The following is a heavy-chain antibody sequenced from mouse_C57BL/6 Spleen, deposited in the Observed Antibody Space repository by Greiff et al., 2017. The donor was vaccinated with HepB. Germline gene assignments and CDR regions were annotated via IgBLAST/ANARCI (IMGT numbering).Heavy chain of an antibody. V-gene: IGHV7-3*01. CDR3: ARSRYTGAMDY. Sequence: EVKLVESGGGLVQPGGSLSLSCAASGFTFTDYYMSWVRQPPGKALEWLGFIRNKANGYTTEYSASVKGRFTISRDNSQSILYLQMNALRAEDSATYYCARSRYTGAMDYWGQGTSVTVSS. J-gene: IGHJ4*01. CDR2: IRNKANGYTT. CDR1: GFTFTDYY. D-gene: IGHD1-1*01.